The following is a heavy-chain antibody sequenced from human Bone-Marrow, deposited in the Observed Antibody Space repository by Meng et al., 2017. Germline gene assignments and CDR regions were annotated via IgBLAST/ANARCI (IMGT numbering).Heavy chain of an antibody. CDR1: GGSISSGSYY. V-gene: IGHV4-61*02. J-gene: IGHJ6*02. Sequence: LRLSCTVSGGSISSGSYYWSWIRQPAGKGLEWIGRIYTSGSTNYNPSLKSRVTISVDTSKNQFSLKLSSVTAADTAVYYCARDQWLVPPNYSPGYYYGMDVWGQGTTVTVSS. CDR3: ARDQWLVPPNYSPGYYYGMDV. D-gene: IGHD6-19*01. CDR2: IYTSGST.